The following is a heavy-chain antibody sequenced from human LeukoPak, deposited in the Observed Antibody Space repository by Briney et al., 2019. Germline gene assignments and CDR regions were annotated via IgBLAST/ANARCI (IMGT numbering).Heavy chain of an antibody. J-gene: IGHJ6*02. CDR1: GGSISSGGYY. CDR2: IYYSGST. Sequence: PSQTLSLTCTVSGGSISSGGYYWSWIRQHPGKGLEWIGCIYYSGSTYYNPSLKSRVTISVDTSKNQFSLKLSSVTAADTAVYYCARESPRNYYGMDVWGQGTTVTVSS. V-gene: IGHV4-31*03. CDR3: ARESPRNYYGMDV.